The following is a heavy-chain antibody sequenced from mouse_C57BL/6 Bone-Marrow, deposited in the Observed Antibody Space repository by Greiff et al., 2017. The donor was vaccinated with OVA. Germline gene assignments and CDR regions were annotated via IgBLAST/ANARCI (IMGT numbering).Heavy chain of an antibody. CDR3: ARSSGTRPRFAY. CDR2: INPNYGTT. J-gene: IGHJ3*01. Sequence: EVKLMESGPELVKPGASVKISCKASGYSFTDYNMNWVKQSNGKSLEWIGVINPNYGTTSYNQKFKGKATLTVDQSSSTAYMQLNSLTSEDSAVYYWARSSGTRPRFAYWGQGTLVTVSA. V-gene: IGHV1-39*01. D-gene: IGHD4-1*01. CDR1: GYSFTDYN.